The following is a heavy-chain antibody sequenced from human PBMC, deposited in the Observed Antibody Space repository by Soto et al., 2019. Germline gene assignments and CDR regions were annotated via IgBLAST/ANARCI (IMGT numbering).Heavy chain of an antibody. CDR1: GYTFTSYY. D-gene: IGHD6-13*01. J-gene: IGHJ3*02. Sequence: ASVKVSCTASGYTFTSYYIHWVRQAPGQGLEWMGIINPSGGSTSYAQKFQGRVTMTRDTSTSTVYMELSSLRSEDTAVYYCARPADSGIAAQNVFDIGGKGKMVTVSS. CDR2: INPSGGST. V-gene: IGHV1-46*03. CDR3: ARPADSGIAAQNVFDI.